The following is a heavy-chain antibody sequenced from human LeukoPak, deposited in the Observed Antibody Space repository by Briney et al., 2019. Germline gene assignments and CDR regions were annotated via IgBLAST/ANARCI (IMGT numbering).Heavy chain of an antibody. CDR2: ISHDGSNK. J-gene: IGHJ2*01. D-gene: IGHD6-13*01. CDR3: ARRYGSSWYWYFDL. Sequence: GGSLRLSCAASGFIFNTYGMHWVRQAPGKGLEWVAVISHDGSNKYYADSVKGRFTISRDNSKNTLYLQMNSLRAEDTAAYYCARRYGSSWYWYFDLWGRGTLVTVSS. V-gene: IGHV3-30*03. CDR1: GFIFNTYG.